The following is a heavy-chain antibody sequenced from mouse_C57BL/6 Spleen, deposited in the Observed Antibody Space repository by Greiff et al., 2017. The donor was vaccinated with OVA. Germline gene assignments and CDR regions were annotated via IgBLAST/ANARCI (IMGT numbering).Heavy chain of an antibody. CDR3: ARATTVVDYAMDY. D-gene: IGHD1-1*01. Sequence: QVQLQQPGAELVRPGTSVKLSCKASGYTFTSYWMHWVKQRPGQGLEWIGVIDPSDSYTNYNQKFKGKATLTVDTSSSPAYMQLSSLTSEDSAVYYCARATTVVDYAMDYWGQGTSVTVSS. CDR1: GYTFTSYW. CDR2: IDPSDSYT. V-gene: IGHV1-59*01. J-gene: IGHJ4*01.